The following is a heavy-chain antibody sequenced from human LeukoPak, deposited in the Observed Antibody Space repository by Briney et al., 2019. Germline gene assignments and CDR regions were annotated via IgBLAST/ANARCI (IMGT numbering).Heavy chain of an antibody. CDR1: GGTFSSYA. Sequence: ASVKVSCKASGGTFSSYAISWVRQAPGQGLEWMGWINPNSGGTNYAQKFQGWVTMTRDTSISTAYMELSRLRSDDTAVYYCARAPIPSYSSSWYYFDYWGQGTLVTVSS. CDR2: INPNSGGT. D-gene: IGHD6-13*01. J-gene: IGHJ4*02. CDR3: ARAPIPSYSSSWYYFDY. V-gene: IGHV1-2*04.